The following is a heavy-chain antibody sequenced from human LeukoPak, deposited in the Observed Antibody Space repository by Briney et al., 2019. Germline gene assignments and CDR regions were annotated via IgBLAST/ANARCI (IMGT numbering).Heavy chain of an antibody. J-gene: IGHJ4*02. D-gene: IGHD3-9*01. V-gene: IGHV4-30-2*01. CDR2: IYHSGST. CDR3: ARGRGYYDILTGYSH. CDR1: GGSISSGGYY. Sequence: KSSETLSLTCTVSGGSISSGGYYWSWIRQPPGKGLEWIGYIYHSGSTYYNPSLKSRVTISVDTSKNQFSLKLSSVTAADTAVYYCARGRGYYDILTGYSHWGQGTLVTVSS.